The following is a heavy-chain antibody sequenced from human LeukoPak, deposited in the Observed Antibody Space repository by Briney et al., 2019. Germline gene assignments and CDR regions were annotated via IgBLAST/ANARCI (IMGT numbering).Heavy chain of an antibody. J-gene: IGHJ4*02. V-gene: IGHV4-59*01. CDR2: IYYSGST. D-gene: IGHD3-22*01. CDR3: ARDIDSSGFGY. Sequence: RTSETLSLTCTASGGTISSYYWSWIRQPPGKGLEWIGYIYYSGSTNYNPSLKSRVTISVDTSKNQFSLKLSSVTAADTAVYYCARDIDSSGFGYWGQGTLVTVSS. CDR1: GGTISSYY.